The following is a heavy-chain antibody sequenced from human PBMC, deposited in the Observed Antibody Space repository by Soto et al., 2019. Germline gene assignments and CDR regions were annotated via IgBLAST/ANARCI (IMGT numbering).Heavy chain of an antibody. V-gene: IGHV3-23*01. CDR1: GFTFSNYA. CDR3: AKFFVETGSNSGWPWSSHY. CDR2: ISGSGGTT. J-gene: IGHJ4*02. D-gene: IGHD6-25*01. Sequence: EVQLLESGGGLVQPGRSLRLSCAASGFTFSNYAMSWVRQAPGQGLDWVSAISGSGGTTYYADSVKGRFTISRDNSKNTLFLQMNRLRAEDAAVYYCAKFFVETGSNSGWPWSSHYWGQGTLVTVSS.